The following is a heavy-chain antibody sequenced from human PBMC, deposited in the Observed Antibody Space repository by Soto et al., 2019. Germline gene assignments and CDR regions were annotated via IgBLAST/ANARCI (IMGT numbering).Heavy chain of an antibody. D-gene: IGHD3-3*01. CDR2: IVVGSGNR. Sequence: SVKVSCKASGFTFTSSAVQWVRQARGQRLEWIGWIVVGSGNRNYSQKFQERVTSTRYMATSTAYMELSSLRSEDTAVYYCAAHQGKGFWSAYYGMDVWGQGTTVTVAS. CDR1: GFTFTSSA. V-gene: IGHV1-58*01. J-gene: IGHJ6*02. CDR3: AAHQGKGFWSAYYGMDV.